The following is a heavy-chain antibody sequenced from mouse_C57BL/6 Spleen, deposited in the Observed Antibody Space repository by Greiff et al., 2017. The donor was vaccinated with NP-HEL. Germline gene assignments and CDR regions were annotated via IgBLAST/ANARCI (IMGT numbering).Heavy chain of an antibody. CDR2: IDPSDSET. CDR1: GYTFTSYW. Sequence: QVQLKQPGAELVRPGSSVKLSCKASGYTFTSYWMHWVKQRPIQGLEWIGNIDPSDSETHYNQKFKDKATLTVDKSSSTAYMQLSSLTSEDSAVYYCARRDYYGSSYEWYFDVWGTGTTVTVSS. V-gene: IGHV1-52*01. J-gene: IGHJ1*03. CDR3: ARRDYYGSSYEWYFDV. D-gene: IGHD1-1*01.